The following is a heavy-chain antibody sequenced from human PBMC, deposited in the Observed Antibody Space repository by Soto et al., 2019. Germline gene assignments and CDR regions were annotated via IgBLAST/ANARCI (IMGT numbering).Heavy chain of an antibody. D-gene: IGHD6-13*01. CDR3: ARDGGSSWYYYYYYGMDV. V-gene: IGHV3-23*01. CDR2: ISGSGGST. J-gene: IGHJ6*02. Sequence: PGGSLRLSCAASGFTFSSYAMSWVRQAPGKGLEWVSAISGSGGSTYYADSVKGRFTISRDNSKNTLYLQMNSLGAEDTAVYYCARDGGSSWYYYYYYGMDVWGQGTTVTVSS. CDR1: GFTFSSYA.